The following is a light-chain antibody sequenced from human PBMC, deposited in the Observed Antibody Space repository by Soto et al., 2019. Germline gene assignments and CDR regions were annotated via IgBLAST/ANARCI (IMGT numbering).Light chain of an antibody. Sequence: DVVMTQSPLSLPVTLGQPASISCRSSYSLIHSDGDTYLTWFQQRPGQSPRRLIYEVSNRDSGVPDRFSGSGSGTDFTLKISRVEAEDVGIYYCMQGTRWPWTFGQGTEVEIK. J-gene: IGKJ1*01. CDR3: MQGTRWPWT. V-gene: IGKV2-30*02. CDR1: YSLIHSDGDTY. CDR2: EVS.